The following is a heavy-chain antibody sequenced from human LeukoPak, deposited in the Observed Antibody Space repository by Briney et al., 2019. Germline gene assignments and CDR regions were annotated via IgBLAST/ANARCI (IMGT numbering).Heavy chain of an antibody. CDR1: GGSFSGYY. CDR2: INHSGST. CDR3: ARGLEGSF. Sequence: SETLSLTCAVYGGSFSGYYWSWIRQPPGKGLEWIGEINHSGSTNYNPSLKSRVTISVDTSKNQFPLKLSSVTAADTAVYYCARGLEGSFWGQGTMVTVSS. V-gene: IGHV4-34*01. J-gene: IGHJ3*01. D-gene: IGHD2-15*01.